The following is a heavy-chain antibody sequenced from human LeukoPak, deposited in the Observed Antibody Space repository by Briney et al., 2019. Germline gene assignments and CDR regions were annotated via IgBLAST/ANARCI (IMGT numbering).Heavy chain of an antibody. Sequence: GGSLRLSCAASGFTFSSYSMNWVRQAPGKGLEWVSSISSSSSYIYYADSVKGRFTISRDNAKNSLYLQMNSLRAEDTAVYYCAREGVSGSYEDERFLDYWGQGTLVTVSS. CDR3: AREGVSGSYEDERFLDY. V-gene: IGHV3-21*01. D-gene: IGHD1-26*01. CDR1: GFTFSSYS. J-gene: IGHJ4*02. CDR2: ISSSSSYI.